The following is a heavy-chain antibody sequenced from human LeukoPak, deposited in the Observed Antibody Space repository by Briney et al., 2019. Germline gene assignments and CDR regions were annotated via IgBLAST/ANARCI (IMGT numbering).Heavy chain of an antibody. V-gene: IGHV3-30*18. D-gene: IGHD2-2*01. CDR1: GFTFSSYG. Sequence: GRSLRLSCAASGFTFSSYGMHWVRQAPGKGLEWVAVISYDGSNKYYADSVKGRFTISRDNSKNTLYLQMNSLRADDTAVYYCAKNKRTSAYASIDYWGQGTLVTVSS. J-gene: IGHJ4*02. CDR3: AKNKRTSAYASIDY. CDR2: ISYDGSNK.